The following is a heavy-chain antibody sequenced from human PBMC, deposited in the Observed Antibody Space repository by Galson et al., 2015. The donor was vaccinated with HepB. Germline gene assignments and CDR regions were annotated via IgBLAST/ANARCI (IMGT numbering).Heavy chain of an antibody. CDR3: ARARCGSCAHIDY. V-gene: IGHV4-59*01. CDR2: IYYSGST. J-gene: IGHJ4*02. D-gene: IGHD2-15*01. Sequence: ETLSLTCTVSGGSISSYYWSWIRQPPGKGLEWIGYIYYSGSTNYNPSLKSRVTISVDTSKNQFSLKLSSVTAADTAVYYCARARCGSCAHIDYWGQGTLVTVSS. CDR1: GGSISSYY.